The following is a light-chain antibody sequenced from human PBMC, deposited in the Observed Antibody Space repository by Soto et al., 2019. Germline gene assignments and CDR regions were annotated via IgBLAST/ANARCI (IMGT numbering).Light chain of an antibody. J-gene: IGKJ5*01. V-gene: IGKV1-39*01. CDR3: QQGYSSAIT. CDR2: SVS. CDR1: QSIGKH. Sequence: DIQMTQSPSSLSASVGATVTITCRASQSIGKHLNWYQQKPGKAPKFLIYSVSSLQSGVPSRFSGSGSGTDCTLTINSLQPEDVATYYCQQGYSSAITLGQGTRLEIK.